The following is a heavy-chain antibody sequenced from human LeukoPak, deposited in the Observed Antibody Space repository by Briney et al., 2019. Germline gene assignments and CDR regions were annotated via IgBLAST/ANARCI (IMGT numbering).Heavy chain of an antibody. CDR2: IYHTGST. CDR1: GYSITSGYY. J-gene: IGHJ4*02. V-gene: IGHV4-38-2*02. D-gene: IGHD2-15*01. Sequence: SETLSLTCTVSGYSITSGYYWGWIRQPPGKGLEWIGSIYHTGSTYYNPSLKSRVTISVDTSKNQFSLNLSSVTAADTAMYYCARGLGSGYSSICDYFNYWGQGTLVTVSS. CDR3: ARGLGSGYSSICDYFNY.